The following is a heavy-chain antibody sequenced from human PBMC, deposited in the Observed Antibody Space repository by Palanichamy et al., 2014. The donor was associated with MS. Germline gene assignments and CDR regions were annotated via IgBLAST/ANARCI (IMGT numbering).Heavy chain of an antibody. CDR2: MREYGLQQ. CDR3: ARVPVIFGAVTGGFDY. D-gene: IGHD3-16*01. Sequence: EVQLVESGGGLVQPGGSLRLSCVASGFTFTNSWMNWVRQASGKGLEWVANMREYGLQQYYVDSVKGRFTISIDNAKTALYLQMDSLRAEDTAIYYCARVPVIFGAVTGGFDYWGQGVLVTVSS. V-gene: IGHV3-7*01. CDR1: GFTFTNSW. J-gene: IGHJ4*02.